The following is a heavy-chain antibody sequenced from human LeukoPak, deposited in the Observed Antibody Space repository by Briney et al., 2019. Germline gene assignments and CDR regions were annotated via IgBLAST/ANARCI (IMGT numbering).Heavy chain of an antibody. D-gene: IGHD3-10*02. Sequence: PSETLSLTCAVSGGSISSSNWWSWVRQPPGKGLEWIGEIYHSGSTNYNPSPKSRVTISVDKSKNQFSLKLSSVTAADTAVYYCARRLFGYYYGMDVWGQGTTVTVSS. J-gene: IGHJ6*02. V-gene: IGHV4-4*02. CDR3: ARRLFGYYYGMDV. CDR2: IYHSGST. CDR1: GGSISSSNW.